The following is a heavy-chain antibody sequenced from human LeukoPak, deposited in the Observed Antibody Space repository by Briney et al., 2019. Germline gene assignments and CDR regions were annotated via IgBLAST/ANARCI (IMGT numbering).Heavy chain of an antibody. J-gene: IGHJ4*02. CDR2: ISWNSGSI. Sequence: PGGSLRLSCVASGFTFDDYAMHWVRQAPGKGLEWVSGISWNSGSIGYADSVKGRFIISRDNAKNSLYLQMNSLRAEDTALYYCAKDLEFPGIAVAGSFDYWGQRTLVTASS. CDR3: AKDLEFPGIAVAGSFDY. D-gene: IGHD6-19*01. V-gene: IGHV3-9*01. CDR1: GFTFDDYA.